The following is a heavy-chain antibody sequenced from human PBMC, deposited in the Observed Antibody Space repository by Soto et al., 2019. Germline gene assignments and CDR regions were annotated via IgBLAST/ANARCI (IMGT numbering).Heavy chain of an antibody. Sequence: QVQLQESGPGLVKPSGSLSLTCAVSGGSISSSNWWSWVRQPPGKGLEWIGEIYHSGSTNYNPSLKSRVTISVDKSENQFSLQLSSVTAADTALYYCARDPPLPAAMVDWGQGTLVTVSS. D-gene: IGHD2-2*01. CDR3: ARDPPLPAAMVD. CDR2: IYHSGST. CDR1: GGSISSSNW. V-gene: IGHV4-4*02. J-gene: IGHJ4*02.